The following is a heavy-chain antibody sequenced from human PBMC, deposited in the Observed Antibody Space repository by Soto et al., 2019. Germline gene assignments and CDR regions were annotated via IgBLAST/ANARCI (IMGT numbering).Heavy chain of an antibody. D-gene: IGHD1-20*01. V-gene: IGHV4-39*01. J-gene: IGHJ4*02. CDR2: IYYSGST. CDR1: GGSISSSSYY. CDR3: ARHHDYNWNYFDY. Sequence: SETLSLTCTVSGGSISSSSYYWGWIRQPPGKGLEWIGSIYYSGSTYYNPSLKSRVTISVDTSKNQFSLKLSSVTAADTAVYYCARHHDYNWNYFDYWGQGTLVTVSS.